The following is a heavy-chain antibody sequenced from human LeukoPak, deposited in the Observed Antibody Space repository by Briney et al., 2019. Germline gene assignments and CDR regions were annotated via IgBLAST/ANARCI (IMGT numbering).Heavy chain of an antibody. CDR3: ASIYGSGSGTRRRYGMDV. CDR2: IYYSGST. J-gene: IGHJ6*02. D-gene: IGHD3-10*01. CDR1: GGSISSGGYS. Sequence: SETLSLTCTVSGGSISSGGYSWSWIRQHPGKGLEWIGYIYYSGSTYYNPSLKSRVTISVDTSKNQFSLKLSSVTAADTAVYYCASIYGSGSGTRRRYGMDVWGQGTTVTVSS. V-gene: IGHV4-31*03.